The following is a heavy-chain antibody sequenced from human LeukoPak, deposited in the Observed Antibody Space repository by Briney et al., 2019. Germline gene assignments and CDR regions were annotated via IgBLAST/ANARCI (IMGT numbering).Heavy chain of an antibody. CDR1: GGSISSSSYY. Sequence: SETLSLTCTVSGGSISSSSYYWGWIRQPPGKGLEWIGSIYYSGSTYYNPSLKSRVTISVDTSKNQFSLKLSSVTAADTAVYYCARDCQYCSNTNCRCCWGQGTLVTVSS. V-gene: IGHV4-39*02. CDR3: ARDCQYCSNTNCRCC. CDR2: IYYSGST. J-gene: IGHJ4*02. D-gene: IGHD2-2*01.